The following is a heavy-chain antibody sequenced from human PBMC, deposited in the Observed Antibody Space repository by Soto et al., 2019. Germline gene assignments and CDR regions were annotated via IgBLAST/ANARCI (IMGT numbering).Heavy chain of an antibody. J-gene: IGHJ6*03. D-gene: IGHD2-2*01. CDR3: ARDRVVPAAPEYYYYMDV. CDR1: GFTVSSNY. CDR2: IYSGGST. V-gene: IGHV3-66*01. Sequence: GGSLRLSCAASGFTVSSNYMSWVRQAPGKGLEWVSVIYSGGSTYYADSVKGRFTISRDNSKNTLYLQMNSLRAEDTAVYYCARDRVVPAAPEYYYYMDVWGKGTTVTVSS.